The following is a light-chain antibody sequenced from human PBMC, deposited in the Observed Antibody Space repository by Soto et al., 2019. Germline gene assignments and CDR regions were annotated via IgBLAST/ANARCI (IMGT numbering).Light chain of an antibody. CDR2: GDN. Sequence: QSALTQPPSVSGAPGQRITISCTGSSSNIGARYDVHWYRQLPGTAPKLLLYGDNNRPSGVPDRFSGSRSGASASLAITGLQADDEADYFCQSYDSSLNRVFGTGTKVTVL. CDR3: QSYDSSLNRV. J-gene: IGLJ1*01. V-gene: IGLV1-40*03. CDR1: SSNIGARYD.